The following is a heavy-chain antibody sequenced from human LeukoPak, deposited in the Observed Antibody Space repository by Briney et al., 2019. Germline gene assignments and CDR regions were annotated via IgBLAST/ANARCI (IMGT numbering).Heavy chain of an antibody. D-gene: IGHD2-2*01. CDR3: AREVCSSTSCYSPPNWFDP. Sequence: GASVKVSCKASGGTFSSYAISWVRQAPGQGLEWMGGIIPIFGTANYAQKFQGRVTITADESTSTAYMKLSSLRSEDTAVYYCAREVCSSTSCYSPPNWFDPWGQGTLVTVSS. V-gene: IGHV1-69*13. CDR1: GGTFSSYA. CDR2: IIPIFGTA. J-gene: IGHJ5*02.